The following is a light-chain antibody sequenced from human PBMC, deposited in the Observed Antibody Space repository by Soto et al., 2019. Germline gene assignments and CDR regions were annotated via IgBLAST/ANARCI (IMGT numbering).Light chain of an antibody. Sequence: DIPLTQSPSSLSASVGDRVTLTCRASHGIGARLAWYQQKPGKVPQLLIYFAYTLGSGVQSRFRGSGSGTDFTLTIRSLQPEDFATYYCQQSYSTLITFGQGTRLEI. V-gene: IGKV1-12*01. CDR3: QQSYSTLIT. J-gene: IGKJ5*01. CDR1: HGIGAR. CDR2: FAY.